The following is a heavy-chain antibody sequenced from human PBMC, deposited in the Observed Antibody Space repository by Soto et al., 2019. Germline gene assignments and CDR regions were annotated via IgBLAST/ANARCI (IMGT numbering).Heavy chain of an antibody. CDR3: AAGRIVGHHEYYYYGMDV. Sequence: SVKVSCKASGFTFTSSAVQWVRQARGQRLEWIGWIVVGSGNTNYAQKFQERVTITRDMSTSTAYMELSSLRSEDTAVYYCAAGRIVGHHEYYYYGMDVWGQGTTVTVSS. D-gene: IGHD3-16*02. CDR2: IVVGSGNT. V-gene: IGHV1-58*01. J-gene: IGHJ6*02. CDR1: GFTFTSSA.